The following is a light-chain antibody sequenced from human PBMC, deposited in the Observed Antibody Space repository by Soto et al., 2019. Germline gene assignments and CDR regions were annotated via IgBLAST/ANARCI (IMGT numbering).Light chain of an antibody. CDR1: SSNIGSNY. J-gene: IGLJ2*01. CDR2: RNN. Sequence: QSVLTQPHSASGTPGQRVTISCSGSSSNIGSNYEYWYQQLPGTAPKLLIYRNNQRPSGVPDRFSGSKSGTSASLAISGLRSEDEADYYCAAWDDSLSGVVFGGGTKLTVL. V-gene: IGLV1-47*01. CDR3: AAWDDSLSGVV.